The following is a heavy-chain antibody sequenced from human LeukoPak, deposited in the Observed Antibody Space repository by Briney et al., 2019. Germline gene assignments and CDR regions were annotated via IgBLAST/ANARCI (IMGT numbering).Heavy chain of an antibody. V-gene: IGHV5-51*01. Sequence: GESLKISCEGSGYNFTTYWIGWVRQMPGKGLEWMGIIYPGDSDTKYSPSFQGQVTMSADNSINTAFLQWSSLKASDTAMYYCARHSPQPSVDAGIPREGPDHWGQGTLVTVSS. CDR3: ARHSPQPSVDAGIPREGPDH. D-gene: IGHD2-2*02. J-gene: IGHJ4*02. CDR2: IYPGDSDT. CDR1: GYNFTTYW.